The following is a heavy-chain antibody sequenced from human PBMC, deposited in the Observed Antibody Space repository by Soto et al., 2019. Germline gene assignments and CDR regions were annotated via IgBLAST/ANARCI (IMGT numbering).Heavy chain of an antibody. CDR3: ARVFDFWTGSHRGWFDP. D-gene: IGHD3-3*01. J-gene: IGHJ5*02. CDR2: IYPGDSEA. CDR1: GYTFTTHW. Sequence: EVQLVQSGAEVKTPGESLKISCKGSGYTFTTHWIVWVRQVPGRGLEWMGIIYPGDSEARYSPSFQGHITISADKSINTAYLQWSSLKASDTAMYYCARVFDFWTGSHRGWFDPWGQGTLVTVSS. V-gene: IGHV5-51*01.